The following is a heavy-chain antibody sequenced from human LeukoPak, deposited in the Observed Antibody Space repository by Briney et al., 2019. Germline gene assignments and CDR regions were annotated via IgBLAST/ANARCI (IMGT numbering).Heavy chain of an antibody. Sequence: GGSLRLSCAASGSTFSNYAMTWVRQAPGKGLEWASTVINTGGTAYYADSVKGRFTISRDNSKNTLFLLMYSLRVEDSAFYYCAKFLGASIWYGISGPWGQGTLVTVSS. CDR1: GSTFSNYA. J-gene: IGHJ5*02. D-gene: IGHD3-3*02. CDR3: AKFLGASIWYGISGP. CDR2: VINTGGTA. V-gene: IGHV3-23*01.